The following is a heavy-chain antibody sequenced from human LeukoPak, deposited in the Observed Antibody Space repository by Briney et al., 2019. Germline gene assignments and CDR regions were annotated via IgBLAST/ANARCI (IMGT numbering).Heavy chain of an antibody. CDR2: ISYDGSNK. J-gene: IGHJ6*02. CDR3: AKDLFYDFWSGSSSYGMDV. Sequence: GGSLRLSCAASGFTFSSYGMHWVRQAPGKGLEWVAVISYDGSNKYYADSVKGRFTISRDNSKNTLYLQMNSLRAEDTAVYYCAKDLFYDFWSGSSSYGMDVWGQGTTVTVSS. CDR1: GFTFSSYG. V-gene: IGHV3-30*18. D-gene: IGHD3-3*01.